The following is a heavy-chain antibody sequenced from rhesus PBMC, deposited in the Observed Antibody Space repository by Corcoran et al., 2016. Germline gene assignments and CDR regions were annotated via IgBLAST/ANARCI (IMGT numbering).Heavy chain of an antibody. V-gene: IGHV4-169*01. CDR2: IYGSGSST. J-gene: IGHJ6*01. CDR3: ARYCTGSGCYAGLDS. CDR1: GGSISSSY. Sequence: QLQLQESGPGLVKPSETLSVTCAVSGGSISSSYWSWIRQAPGKGLEWIGFIYGSGSSTNYNPSLKSRVTLSVDTAKNQLSLKLGSVTAADTAVYYCARYCTGSGCYAGLDSWGQGVVVTVSS. D-gene: IGHD2-21*01.